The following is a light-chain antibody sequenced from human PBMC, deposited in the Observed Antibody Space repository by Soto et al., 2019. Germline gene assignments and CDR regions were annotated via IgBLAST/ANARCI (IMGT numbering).Light chain of an antibody. CDR1: QSVSSNY. CDR3: QQYGSSPPIT. J-gene: IGKJ5*01. CDR2: DAS. Sequence: EIVLTQSPVTLSLSPGERATLSCRASQSVSSNYLAWYQQRPGLAPRLLIFDASRRATGTPDRFSGSGSGTDFTLTISRLEPEDFAVYYCQQYGSSPPITFGQGTRLEIK. V-gene: IGKV3D-20*01.